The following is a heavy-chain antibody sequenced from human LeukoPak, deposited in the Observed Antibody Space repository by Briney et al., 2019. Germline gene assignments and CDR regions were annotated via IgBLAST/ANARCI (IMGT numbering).Heavy chain of an antibody. CDR2: IYYSGST. J-gene: IGHJ5*02. CDR1: GGSISSSSYY. D-gene: IGHD3-10*01. V-gene: IGHV4-39*01. Sequence: SETLSLTCTVSGGSISSSSYYWGWIRQPPGKGLEWIGSIYYSGSTYYNPSLKSRVTISVDTSKNQFSLKLSSVTAADTAVYYCARHGGSGSYYWFDPWGQGTLVTVSS. CDR3: ARHGGSGSYYWFDP.